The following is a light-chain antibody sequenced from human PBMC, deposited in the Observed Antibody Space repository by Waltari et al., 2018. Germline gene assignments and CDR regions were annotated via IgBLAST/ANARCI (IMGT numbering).Light chain of an antibody. V-gene: IGLV2-23*01. CDR2: EPT. CDR3: CSYTGSSTSYG. CDR1: STDLASYNL. J-gene: IGLJ1*01. Sequence: QSALSQPASVSGSPGQSLTITCTGASTDLASYNLVAWYQHHPNRAPKLIINEPTKRPSGISHRFFVAKSGATASLRISGLQADDEADYYCCSYTGSSTSYGCGGRTNVTVL.